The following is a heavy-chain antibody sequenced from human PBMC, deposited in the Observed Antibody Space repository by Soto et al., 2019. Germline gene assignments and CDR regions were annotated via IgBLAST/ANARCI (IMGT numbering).Heavy chain of an antibody. CDR3: ARGRYASYFDY. D-gene: IGHD3-16*01. CDR2: IYYSGNT. Sequence: SETLSLTCSVSGDSISRYYWSWVRDSPGKGLEWIGYIYYSGNTNYNPSLKSRVTMSVDTSKNQFSLRLSSVTATDTAVYYCARGRYASYFDYWGQGTQVTVSS. CDR1: GDSISRYY. J-gene: IGHJ4*02. V-gene: IGHV4-59*08.